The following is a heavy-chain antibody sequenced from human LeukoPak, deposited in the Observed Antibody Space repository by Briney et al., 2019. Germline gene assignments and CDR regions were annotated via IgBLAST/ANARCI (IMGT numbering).Heavy chain of an antibody. CDR3: ARDIDYGDPNGGF. CDR2: IIPLLSIA. J-gene: IGHJ3*01. Sequence: SVNVSFKASGGIFISYAISWVRQAPGQGLEWMGRIIPLLSIANYAQKFQGRVTITADKSTSTAYMELSSLRSEDTAVYYCARDIDYGDPNGGFWGQGTMVTISS. D-gene: IGHD4-17*01. V-gene: IGHV1-69*04. CDR1: GGIFISYA.